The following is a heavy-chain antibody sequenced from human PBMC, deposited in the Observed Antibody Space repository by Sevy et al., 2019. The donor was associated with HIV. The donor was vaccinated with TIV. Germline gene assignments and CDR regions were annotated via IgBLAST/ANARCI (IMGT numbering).Heavy chain of an antibody. D-gene: IGHD2-2*01. J-gene: IGHJ6*02. V-gene: IGHV3-7*03. CDR1: GFTFSSYV. Sequence: GGSLRLSCAASGFTFSSYVMTWVRQAPGKGLEWVATIKKDGTEKYYVDSVRGRFTMSRDNAKNSLYLQMNSLRVEDTALYYCARDCSSTTCLWGLDFWGQGTTVTVSS. CDR3: ARDCSSTTCLWGLDF. CDR2: IKKDGTEK.